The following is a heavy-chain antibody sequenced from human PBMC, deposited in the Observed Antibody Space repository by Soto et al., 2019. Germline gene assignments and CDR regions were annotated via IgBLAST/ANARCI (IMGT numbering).Heavy chain of an antibody. D-gene: IGHD3-9*01. CDR1: GFTFSSYG. J-gene: IGHJ4*02. CDR3: AKDWGNILRYFDWLLGADY. V-gene: IGHV3-30*18. CDR2: ISYDGSNK. Sequence: QVQLVKSGGGVVQPGRSLRLSCAASGFTFSSYGMHWVRQAPGKGLEWVAVISYDGSNKYYADSVKGRFTISRDNSKNTLYLQMNSLRAEDTAVYYCAKDWGNILRYFDWLLGADYWGQGTLVTVSS.